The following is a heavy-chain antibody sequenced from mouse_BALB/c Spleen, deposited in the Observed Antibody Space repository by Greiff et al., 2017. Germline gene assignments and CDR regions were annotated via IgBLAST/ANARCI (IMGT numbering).Heavy chain of an antibody. CDR1: GFTFSSYG. Sequence: EVQLVESGGDLLKPGGSLKLSCAASGFTFSSYGMSWVRQTPDKRLEWVATISSGGSYTYYPDSVKGRFTISRDNAKNTLYLQMSSLKSEDTAMYYCARHEIYYYGSSPAWFAYWGQGTLVTVSA. V-gene: IGHV5-6*01. J-gene: IGHJ3*01. CDR2: ISSGGSYT. CDR3: ARHEIYYYGSSPAWFAY. D-gene: IGHD1-1*01.